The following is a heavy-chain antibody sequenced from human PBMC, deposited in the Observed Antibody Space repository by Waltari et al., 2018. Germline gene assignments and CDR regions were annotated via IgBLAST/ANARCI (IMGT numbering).Heavy chain of an antibody. CDR1: GYTFTSYY. V-gene: IGHV1-46*01. J-gene: IGHJ4*02. D-gene: IGHD3-10*01. Sequence: QVQLVQSGAEVKKPGASVKVSCKASGYTFTSYYMHWVRQAPGQGLEWMGIIDPSGGSTSYGQKFQGRVTRTRDTSTSTVYMELSSLRSEDTAVYYCARGQGDGSGSYTMDYWGQGTLVTVSS. CDR2: IDPSGGST. CDR3: ARGQGDGSGSYTMDY.